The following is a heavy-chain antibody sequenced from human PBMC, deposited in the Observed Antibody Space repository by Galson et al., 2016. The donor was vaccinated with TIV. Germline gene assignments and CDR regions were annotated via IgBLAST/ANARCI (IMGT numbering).Heavy chain of an antibody. D-gene: IGHD3-10*01. V-gene: IGHV4-39*02. J-gene: IGHJ4*02. CDR3: ATNLMVRGDLIPYSFDS. Sequence: QPLPWGLEWIGSIYYSGSTYYNPSLKNRVAISLDTSKNHFSLKLSSVTAADTAVYFCATNLMVRGDLIPYSFDSWGQGTLATVSS. CDR2: IYYSGST.